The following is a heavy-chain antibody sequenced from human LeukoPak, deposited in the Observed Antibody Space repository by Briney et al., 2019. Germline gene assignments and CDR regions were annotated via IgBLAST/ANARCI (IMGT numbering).Heavy chain of an antibody. CDR2: ISYDETHK. D-gene: IGHD2-21*01. CDR3: ARDFYGGDTSSPLFNWFDP. Sequence: QPGRSLRLSCAASGFTLSTYGIHWVRQAPGKGLEWVAVISYDETHKYYADSVKGRFTISRDNSKNTVYLQMNSLRAEDTAVYYCARDFYGGDTSSPLFNWFDPWGQGTLVTVSS. J-gene: IGHJ5*02. CDR1: GFTLSTYG. V-gene: IGHV3-30*03.